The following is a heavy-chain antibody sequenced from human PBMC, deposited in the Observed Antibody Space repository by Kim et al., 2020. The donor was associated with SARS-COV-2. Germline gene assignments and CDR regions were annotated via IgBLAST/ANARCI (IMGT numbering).Heavy chain of an antibody. CDR2: ISYDGSNK. CDR3: AKDVDTAMATGGDY. CDR1: GFTFSSYG. D-gene: IGHD5-18*01. J-gene: IGHJ4*02. V-gene: IGHV3-30*18. Sequence: GGSLRLSCAASGFTFSSYGMHWVRQAPGKGLEWVAVISYDGSNKYYADSVKGRFTISRDNSKNTLYLQMNSLRAEDTAVYYCAKDVDTAMATGGDYWGQG.